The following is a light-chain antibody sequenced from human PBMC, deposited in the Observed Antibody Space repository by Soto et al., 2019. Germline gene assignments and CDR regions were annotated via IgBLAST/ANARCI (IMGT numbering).Light chain of an antibody. J-gene: IGKJ1*01. CDR3: QQYGSPGT. Sequence: EIVLTQSPGTLSLSPGERATLSCRASQSVSNNYLAWYQQKPGQAPRILIYGASNRATGIPDRFSGSGSGTDFTLTISRLEPEDFAVYYCQQYGSPGTFGQGTKVEIK. CDR2: GAS. V-gene: IGKV3-20*01. CDR1: QSVSNNY.